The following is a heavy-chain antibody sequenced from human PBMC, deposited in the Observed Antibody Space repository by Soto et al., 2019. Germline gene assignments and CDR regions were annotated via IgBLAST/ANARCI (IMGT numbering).Heavy chain of an antibody. CDR1: GYTFTSYA. D-gene: IGHD2-21*02. Sequence: QVQLVQSGAEVKKPGASVKVSCKASGYTFTSYAMHWVRQAPGQRLEWMGWINAGNGNTKYSQKFQGRVTITRDTSASTAYTELSSLRSEDTAVYYCARSIVVVTAADYWGQGTLVTVSS. CDR3: ARSIVVVTAADY. J-gene: IGHJ4*02. V-gene: IGHV1-3*01. CDR2: INAGNGNT.